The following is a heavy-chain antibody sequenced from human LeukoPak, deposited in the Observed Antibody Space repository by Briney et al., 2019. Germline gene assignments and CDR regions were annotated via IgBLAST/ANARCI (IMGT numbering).Heavy chain of an antibody. Sequence: GGSLRLSCAVSGLTFSSYALSWVRQAPGKGLEWVSAISGSGGSTYYADSVKGRFTISRDNSKNTLYLQMNSLRAEDTAVYYCAKEGWELPSNLDYWGQGTLVTVSS. J-gene: IGHJ4*02. CDR1: GLTFSSYA. CDR3: AKEGWELPSNLDY. CDR2: ISGSGGST. D-gene: IGHD1-26*01. V-gene: IGHV3-23*01.